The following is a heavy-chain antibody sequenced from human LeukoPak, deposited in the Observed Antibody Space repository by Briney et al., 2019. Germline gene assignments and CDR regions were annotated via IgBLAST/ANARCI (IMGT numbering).Heavy chain of an antibody. V-gene: IGHV4-31*03. D-gene: IGHD3-22*01. CDR1: GGSISSGGYY. Sequence: SETLSLTCTVSGGSISSGGYYWSWIRQHPGKGLEWIGYIYYSGSTYYNPSLKSRVTISVDTSKNQFSLQLNSVTPEDTAVYCCARDQGGVSYYDSSEGYFDYWGQGTLVTVSS. CDR2: IYYSGST. J-gene: IGHJ4*02. CDR3: ARDQGGVSYYDSSEGYFDY.